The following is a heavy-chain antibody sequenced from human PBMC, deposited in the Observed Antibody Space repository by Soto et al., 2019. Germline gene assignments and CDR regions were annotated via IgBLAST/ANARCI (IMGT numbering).Heavy chain of an antibody. Sequence: SETLSLTCTVSGGSISSYYWSWIRQPPGKGLEWIGYIYYSGSTTYNPSLRSRVTISVDTPKNQFSLKLSSVTAADTAVYYCARLGHVYYYDSSGYREYFQHWGQGPLVTVSS. CDR3: ARLGHVYYYDSSGYREYFQH. CDR1: GGSISSYY. J-gene: IGHJ1*01. V-gene: IGHV4-59*01. CDR2: IYYSGST. D-gene: IGHD3-22*01.